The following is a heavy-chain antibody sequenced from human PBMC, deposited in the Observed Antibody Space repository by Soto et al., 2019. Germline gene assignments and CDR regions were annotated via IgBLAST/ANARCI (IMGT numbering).Heavy chain of an antibody. CDR2: IYYSGVT. J-gene: IGHJ4*02. CDR1: GGSISSYY. Sequence: PSETLSLTCTVSGGSISSYYWSWIRQPPGKGLEWIAEIYYSGVTNYNPSLKSRATISVDKSKNQFSLDLYSVTAADTAVYFCTRGPSLEAFLDYLGQGTLVTVSS. CDR3: TRGPSLEAFLDY. D-gene: IGHD1-1*01. V-gene: IGHV4-59*12.